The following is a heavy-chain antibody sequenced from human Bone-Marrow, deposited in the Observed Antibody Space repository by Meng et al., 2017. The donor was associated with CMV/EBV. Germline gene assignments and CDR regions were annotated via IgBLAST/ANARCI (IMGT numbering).Heavy chain of an antibody. D-gene: IGHD6-13*01. CDR1: GFPFSSYW. CDR3: ARKLGRFRSSWHRGMDV. CDR2: IKQDGSEK. V-gene: IGHV3-7*01. J-gene: IGHJ6*02. Sequence: GESLKIPCAASGFPFSSYWMSWVRQAPGKGLEWVANIKQDGSEKYYVDSVKGRFTISRDNAKHSLYLQMNSLGAEDTAVYYCARKLGRFRSSWHRGMDVWGQGTTVTVSS.